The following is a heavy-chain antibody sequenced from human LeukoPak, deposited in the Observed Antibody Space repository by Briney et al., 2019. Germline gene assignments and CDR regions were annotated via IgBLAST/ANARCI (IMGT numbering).Heavy chain of an antibody. CDR1: GFMFSGSP. CDR3: ARPSQYGSGTDYYFDS. D-gene: IGHD3-10*01. V-gene: IGHV3-73*01. Sequence: GGSLKLSCAASGFMFSGSPMHWVRQASGKGLEWVGHIRTKANNYATIYAASVKGRFTTSRDDSKNTAYLQMNSLKTEDTAVYYCARPSQYGSGTDYYFDSWGQGTLVTVSS. CDR2: IRTKANNYAT. J-gene: IGHJ4*02.